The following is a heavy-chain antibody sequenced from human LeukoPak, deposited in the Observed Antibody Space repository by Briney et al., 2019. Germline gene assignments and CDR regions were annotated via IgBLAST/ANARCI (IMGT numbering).Heavy chain of an antibody. CDR3: AKGDHYYDTSGDYYMDV. J-gene: IGHJ6*03. CDR1: GFTFSSYA. D-gene: IGHD3-22*01. Sequence: GGSLRLSCAASGFTFSSYAMSWVRQAPGKGLEWVSAISGSGGSTYYADSMKGRFTISRDNSKNTLYLQMSSLRAEDTAVYYCAKGDHYYDTSGDYYMDVWGKGTTVTVSS. CDR2: ISGSGGST. V-gene: IGHV3-23*01.